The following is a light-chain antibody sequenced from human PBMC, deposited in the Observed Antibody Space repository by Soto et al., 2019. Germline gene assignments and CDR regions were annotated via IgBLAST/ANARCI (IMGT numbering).Light chain of an antibody. V-gene: IGKV3-15*01. CDR1: QSVGSN. CDR2: GAS. J-gene: IGKJ1*01. Sequence: EIVMTQSPVTLSVSPGERATLSFRASQSVGSNLAWYQQKPGQAPRLLISGASTGATGVPATFSGSGSGTEFTLTINSLQSEDFAIYYCLQYNKWPWTFGQGTKVDIK. CDR3: LQYNKWPWT.